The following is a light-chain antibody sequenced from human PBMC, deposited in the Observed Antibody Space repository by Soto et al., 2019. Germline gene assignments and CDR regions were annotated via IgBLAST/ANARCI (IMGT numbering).Light chain of an antibody. J-gene: IGKJ1*01. Sequence: DIQMTQSPSSLSASVGDGVTITCRASRSISSYLNWYQQKPGKAPKLLIFAASSLQSGVPSRFSGSRSGPDFTLTISSLQPEDFATYYCQQSYSSPPTFGQGTKVDI. V-gene: IGKV1-39*01. CDR1: RSISSY. CDR2: AAS. CDR3: QQSYSSPPT.